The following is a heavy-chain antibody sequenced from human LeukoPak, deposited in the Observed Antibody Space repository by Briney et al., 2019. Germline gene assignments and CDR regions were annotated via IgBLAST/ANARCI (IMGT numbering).Heavy chain of an antibody. CDR2: ISYDGTNK. J-gene: IGHJ4*02. CDR1: GFTFSSYA. Sequence: GRSLRLSCAASGFTFSSYALHWVRQAPGKGLEWVAVISYDGTNKYHADSVKGRFTISGDNSKNTLYLQMNSLRAEDTAVYYCARDSTYYYDSGSSGPHYFDYWGQGTLVTVSS. V-gene: IGHV3-30*01. D-gene: IGHD3-10*01. CDR3: ARDSTYYYDSGSSGPHYFDY.